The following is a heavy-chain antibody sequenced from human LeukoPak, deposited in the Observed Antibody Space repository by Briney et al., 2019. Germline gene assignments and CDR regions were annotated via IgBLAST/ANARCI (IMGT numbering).Heavy chain of an antibody. D-gene: IGHD2-2*01. CDR1: GYTFTSYG. Sequence: ASVKVSCKASGYTFTSYGISWVRQAPGQGLEWMGWISAYNDNTNYAQKLQGRVTMTTDTSTSTAYMELRSLRSDDTAVYYCARDSIVVVPAATYYYYYMDVWGRGTTVTISS. J-gene: IGHJ6*03. V-gene: IGHV1-18*01. CDR3: ARDSIVVVPAATYYYYYMDV. CDR2: ISAYNDNT.